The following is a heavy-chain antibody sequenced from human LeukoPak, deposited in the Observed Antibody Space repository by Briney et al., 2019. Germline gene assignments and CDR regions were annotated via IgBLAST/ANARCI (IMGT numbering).Heavy chain of an antibody. CDR1: GFTFSSYA. CDR3: AKIFDFWSGHYYFDY. CDR2: ISGSGGST. Sequence: PGGSLRLSCAASGFTFSSYAMSWVRQAPGKGLEWVSAISGSGGSTYYADSVKGRFTISRDNSKNTLYLRMNSLRAEDTAVYYCAKIFDFWSGHYYFDYWGQGTLVTVSS. D-gene: IGHD3-3*01. V-gene: IGHV3-23*01. J-gene: IGHJ4*02.